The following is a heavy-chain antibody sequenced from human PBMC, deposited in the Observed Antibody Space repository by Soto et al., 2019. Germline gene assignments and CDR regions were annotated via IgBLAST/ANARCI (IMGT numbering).Heavy chain of an antibody. CDR1: GGTISSWY. V-gene: IGHV4-59*08. CDR3: ARRYGVAFDI. CDR2: IYYDGST. J-gene: IGHJ3*02. D-gene: IGHD3-10*01. Sequence: SETLSLTCTVSGGTISSWYWSWIRQPPGKGLEWIGYIYYDGSTSYNPSLRSRVTISVDTSKNQFSLKLSSVTAADTAVYYCARRYGVAFDIWGQGTMVTVSS.